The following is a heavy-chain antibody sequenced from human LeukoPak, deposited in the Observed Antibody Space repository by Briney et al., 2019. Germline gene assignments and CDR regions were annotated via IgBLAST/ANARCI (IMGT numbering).Heavy chain of an antibody. CDR2: ISSSSSYI. CDR3: ARDYGSGKIGYYYGMDV. D-gene: IGHD3-10*01. Sequence: GGSLRLYCAASGFTFSSYSMNWVRQAPGKGLEWVSSISSSSSYIYYADSVKGRFTISRDNAKNSLYLQMNSLRAEDTAVYYCARDYGSGKIGYYYGMDVWGKGTTVTVSS. CDR1: GFTFSSYS. V-gene: IGHV3-21*01. J-gene: IGHJ6*04.